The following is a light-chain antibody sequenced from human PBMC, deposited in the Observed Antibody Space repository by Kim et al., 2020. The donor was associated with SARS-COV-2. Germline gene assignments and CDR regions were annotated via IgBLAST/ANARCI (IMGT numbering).Light chain of an antibody. V-gene: IGLV2-14*01. CDR3: SSYTSSSHV. CDR1: SSDVGGYNY. CDR2: DVS. Sequence: QSALTQPASVSGSPGQSITISCTGTSSDVGGYNYVSWYQQHPGKAPKLMIYDVSKRPSGVSNRFSGSKSGNTASLTISGLQAEAEADYYCSSYTSSSHVFGTGTKVTVL. J-gene: IGLJ1*01.